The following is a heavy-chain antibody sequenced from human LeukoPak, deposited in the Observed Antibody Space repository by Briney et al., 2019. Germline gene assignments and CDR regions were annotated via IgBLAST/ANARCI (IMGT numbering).Heavy chain of an antibody. CDR3: AKDSSSWPYYFDY. D-gene: IGHD6-13*01. CDR2: ISGSGGGT. J-gene: IGHJ4*02. Sequence: GGSLRLSCAASGFTFSSYAMSWVRQAPGKGLEWVSAISGSGGGTYYADSVKGRFTISRDNSKNTLYLQMNSLRAEDTAVYSCAKDSSSWPYYFDYWGQGTLVTFAS. CDR1: GFTFSSYA. V-gene: IGHV3-23*01.